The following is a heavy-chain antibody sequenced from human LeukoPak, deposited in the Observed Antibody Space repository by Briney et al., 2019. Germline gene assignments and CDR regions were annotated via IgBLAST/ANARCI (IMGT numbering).Heavy chain of an antibody. J-gene: IGHJ4*02. CDR1: GYSFSNYW. CDR3: ARAPTSVSNPYYFDY. Sequence: GESLRISCKAYGYSFSNYWIGWVRQMPGKGLEWMGIIYPGDSDTRYSPSFQGQVTISADKSITTGYLQWSSLKASDTAMYYCARAPTSVSNPYYFDYWGQGALVTVSS. V-gene: IGHV5-51*01. CDR2: IYPGDSDT. D-gene: IGHD4-11*01.